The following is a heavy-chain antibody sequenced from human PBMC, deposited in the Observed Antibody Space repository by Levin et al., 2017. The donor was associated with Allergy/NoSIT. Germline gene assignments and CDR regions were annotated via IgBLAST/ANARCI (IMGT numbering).Heavy chain of an antibody. V-gene: IGHV1-69*13. CDR1: GGTFRNYA. D-gene: IGHD2-2*01. CDR3: APDQLQPGDP. J-gene: IGHJ5*02. CDR2: IIPLFVTP. Sequence: SVKVSCKASGGTFRNYAISWVRQAPGQGLEWIGAIIPLFVTPNYAQKFQGRVTITADESTSTAYMELSSLRSDDTAVYYCAPDQLQPGDPWGQGTLVTVSS.